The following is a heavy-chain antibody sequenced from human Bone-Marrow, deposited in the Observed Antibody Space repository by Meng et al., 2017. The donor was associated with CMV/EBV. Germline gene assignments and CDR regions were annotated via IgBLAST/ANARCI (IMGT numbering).Heavy chain of an antibody. CDR3: AREGVVVVPAAGGFDY. CDR2: INPSGGST. D-gene: IGHD2-2*01. Sequence: ASVKVSCKTSGYTFTSYPMNWVRQAPGQGLEWMGIINPSGGSTSYAQKFQGRVTMTRDTSTSTVYMELSSLRSEDTAVYYCAREGVVVVPAAGGFDYWGQGTLVTVSS. CDR1: GYTFTSYP. V-gene: IGHV1-46*01. J-gene: IGHJ4*02.